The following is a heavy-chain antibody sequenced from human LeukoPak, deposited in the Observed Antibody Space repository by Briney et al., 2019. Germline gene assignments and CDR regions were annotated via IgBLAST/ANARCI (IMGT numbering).Heavy chain of an antibody. Sequence: SETLSLTCTVSGGSISSSSYYWGWIRQPPGKGLEWIGSIYYSGSTYYNPSLKSRVTISVDTSKNQFSLKLSSVTAADTAVYYCCILPGIAVVWGDYFDYWGQGTLVTVSS. V-gene: IGHV4-39*07. CDR3: CILPGIAVVWGDYFDY. J-gene: IGHJ4*02. CDR1: GGSISSSSYY. CDR2: IYYSGST. D-gene: IGHD6-19*01.